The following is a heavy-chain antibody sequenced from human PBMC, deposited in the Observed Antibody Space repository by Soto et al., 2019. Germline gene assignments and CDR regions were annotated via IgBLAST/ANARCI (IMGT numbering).Heavy chain of an antibody. J-gene: IGHJ4*02. D-gene: IGHD3-22*01. V-gene: IGHV4-4*02. CDR3: ARAGGYDSSGYYPYYFDY. CDR2: IYHSGST. CDR1: GGSISSSNW. Sequence: PSETLSLTCAVSGGSISSSNWWSWVRQPPGKGLEWIGEIYHSGSTNYNPSLKSRVTISVDKSKNQFSLMLSSVTAADTAVYYCARAGGYDSSGYYPYYFDYWGQGTLVTV.